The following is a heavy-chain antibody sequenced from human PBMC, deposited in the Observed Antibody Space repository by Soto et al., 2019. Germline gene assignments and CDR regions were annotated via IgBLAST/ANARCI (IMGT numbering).Heavy chain of an antibody. CDR3: SRGIKGGLDA. D-gene: IGHD2-21*01. CDR2: ISYDGRNK. Sequence: QVQLAESGGGLVQPGRSLRLSCVTSGFVSNDYDIHWVRQAPGKGLAWLASISYDGRNKYYADSVKGPFTISRDNSKNTLSLQINSLGAEDTAVYYCSRGIKGGLDAWGPGTLVTVSS. CDR1: GFVSNDYD. J-gene: IGHJ5*02. V-gene: IGHV3-30*03.